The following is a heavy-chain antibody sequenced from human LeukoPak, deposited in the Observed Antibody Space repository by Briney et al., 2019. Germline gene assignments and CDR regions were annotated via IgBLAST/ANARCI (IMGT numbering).Heavy chain of an antibody. V-gene: IGHV3-23*01. D-gene: IGHD5-12*01. CDR2: ISGSGGST. CDR3: AKGEATTIRLTTYFDY. J-gene: IGHJ4*02. CDR1: GFTFSSYA. Sequence: PGGSLRLSCAASGFTFSSYAMSWVRQAPGKGLEWVSAISGSGGSTYYADSVKGRFTISRDNSKNTLYLQMNSLRAEDTAVYYCAKGEATTIRLTTYFDYWGQGTLVTVSS.